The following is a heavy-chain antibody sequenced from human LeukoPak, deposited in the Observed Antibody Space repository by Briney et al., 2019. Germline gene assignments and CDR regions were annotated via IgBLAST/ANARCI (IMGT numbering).Heavy chain of an antibody. CDR2: ISLHDHGAST. J-gene: IGHJ6*03. V-gene: IGHV3-23*01. CDR3: ARHYASGSYWGYHYYMDV. Sequence: GGCLRLSCAASGFTFNKYAMTWVRQAPGKGLEWVSAISLHDHGASTYYADSVKGRFTISRDNAQKSLYLHMNSLRAEDTAVYYCARHYASGSYWGYHYYMDVWGKGTTVTVSS. CDR1: GFTFNKYA. D-gene: IGHD3-10*01.